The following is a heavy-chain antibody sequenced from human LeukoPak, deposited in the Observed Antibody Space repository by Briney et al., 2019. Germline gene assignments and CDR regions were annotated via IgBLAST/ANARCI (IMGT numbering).Heavy chain of an antibody. CDR1: GFTLANYW. D-gene: IGHD3-22*01. Sequence: PGGSLRLSCAASGFTLANYWMNWVRQGPGKGLEWVSGISGSGVSTYYADSVKGRFTISRDNSKNTLYLQMNSLRAEDTAVYYCAKDRSYYDSSGYIYYFDYWGQGTLVTVSS. CDR3: AKDRSYYDSSGYIYYFDY. J-gene: IGHJ4*02. V-gene: IGHV3-23*01. CDR2: ISGSGVST.